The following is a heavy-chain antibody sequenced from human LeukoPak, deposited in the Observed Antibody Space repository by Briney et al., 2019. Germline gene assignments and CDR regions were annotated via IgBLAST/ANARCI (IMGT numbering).Heavy chain of an antibody. Sequence: ASVKVSCKASGYTFTGYYMHWVRQAPGQGLEWMGWINPSSGGTNYTQKFQGRVTVTRDTSISTAYMDLSRLRSDDTAVYYCARAGVWDYSDSSGYHNAAFDIWGQGTMVTVSS. D-gene: IGHD3-22*01. V-gene: IGHV1-2*02. CDR2: INPSSGGT. J-gene: IGHJ3*02. CDR1: GYTFTGYY. CDR3: ARAGVWDYSDSSGYHNAAFDI.